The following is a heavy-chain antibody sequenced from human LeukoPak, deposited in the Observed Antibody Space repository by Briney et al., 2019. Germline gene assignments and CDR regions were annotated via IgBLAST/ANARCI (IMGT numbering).Heavy chain of an antibody. CDR2: ISWNSGSI. D-gene: IGHD3-10*01. CDR1: GFTFDDYA. CDR3: AKGGWFGELLSQNAFDI. Sequence: GGSLRLSCAASGFTFDDYAMHWVRQAPGKGLEWVSGISWNSGSIGYADSVKGRFTISRDNAKSSLYLQMNSLRAEDTALYYCAKGGWFGELLSQNAFDIWGQGTMVTVSS. V-gene: IGHV3-9*01. J-gene: IGHJ3*02.